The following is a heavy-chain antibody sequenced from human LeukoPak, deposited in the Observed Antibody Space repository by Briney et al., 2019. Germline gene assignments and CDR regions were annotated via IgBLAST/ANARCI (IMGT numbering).Heavy chain of an antibody. Sequence: KPSETLSLTCTVSGGSISSYYWSWIRQPAGKGLEWIGRIYSSGSTNYNPSLKSRVTMSVDTSKNQFSLKLSSVTAADTAVYYCARIKRPINIMIVVGDAFDIWGQGTMVTVSS. V-gene: IGHV4-4*07. D-gene: IGHD3-22*01. J-gene: IGHJ3*02. CDR2: IYSSGST. CDR3: ARIKRPINIMIVVGDAFDI. CDR1: GGSISSYY.